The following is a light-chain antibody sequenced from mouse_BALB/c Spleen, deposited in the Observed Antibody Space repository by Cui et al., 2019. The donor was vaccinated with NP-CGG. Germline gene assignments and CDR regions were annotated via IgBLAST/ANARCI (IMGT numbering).Light chain of an antibody. CDR2: GTN. V-gene: IGLV1*01. CDR1: TGAVTTSNY. J-gene: IGLJ1*01. CDR3: ALWYSNHWV. Sequence: QAVATQDAAPTTSPGETVTLTCRSSTGAVTTSNYANWVQEKPDHLFTGLIGGTNNRVPGVPARFSGSLIGDKAALTITGAQTEDEAIYFCALWYSNHWVFGGGTKLTVL.